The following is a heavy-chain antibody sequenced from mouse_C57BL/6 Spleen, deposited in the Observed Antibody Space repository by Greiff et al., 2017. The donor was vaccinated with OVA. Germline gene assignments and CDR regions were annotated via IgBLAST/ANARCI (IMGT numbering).Heavy chain of an antibody. Sequence: QVQLQQPGAELVMPGASVKLSCKASGYTFTSYWMHWVKQRPGQGLEWIGEIDPSDSYTNYNQKFKGKSPLTVDKSSSTAYMQLSSLTSEDSAVYYCARRFYSNFSYYFDYWGQGTTLTVSS. CDR3: ARRFYSNFSYYFDY. V-gene: IGHV1-69*01. J-gene: IGHJ2*01. CDR1: GYTFTSYW. D-gene: IGHD2-5*01. CDR2: IDPSDSYT.